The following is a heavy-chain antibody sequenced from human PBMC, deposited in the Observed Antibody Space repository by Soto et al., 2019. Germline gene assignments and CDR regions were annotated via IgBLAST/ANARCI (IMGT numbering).Heavy chain of an antibody. CDR2: IYYSGST. Sequence: SETLSLTCTVSGGSISSGGYYWSWIRQHPGKGLEWIGYIYYSGSTYYNPSLKSRVTISVDTSKNQFSLKLSSVTAADTAVYYCASSGYSYGYYFDYWGQGTLVTVSS. CDR3: ASSGYSYGYYFDY. V-gene: IGHV4-31*03. CDR1: GGSISSGGYY. D-gene: IGHD5-18*01. J-gene: IGHJ4*02.